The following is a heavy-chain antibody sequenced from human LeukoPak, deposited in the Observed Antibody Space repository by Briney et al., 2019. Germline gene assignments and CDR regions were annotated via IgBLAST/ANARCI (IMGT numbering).Heavy chain of an antibody. J-gene: IGHJ4*02. Sequence: GSLRLSCAASGFTFSSYGMSWVRQAPGKGLEWIGSIYYSGSTYYNPSLKSRVTISVDKSKNQFSLKLSSVTAADTAVYYCARLRLGELSLFDYWGQGTLVTVSS. CDR2: IYYSGST. V-gene: IGHV4-38-2*01. CDR1: GFTFSSYG. CDR3: ARLRLGELSLFDY. D-gene: IGHD3-16*02.